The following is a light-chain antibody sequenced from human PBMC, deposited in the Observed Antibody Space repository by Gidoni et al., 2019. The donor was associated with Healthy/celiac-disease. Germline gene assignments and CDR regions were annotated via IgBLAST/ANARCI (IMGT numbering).Light chain of an antibody. CDR2: GAS. J-gene: IGKJ1*01. CDR1: QSVSSSY. V-gene: IGKV3-20*01. Sequence: EIVLTQSPGTLSLSPAERATLSCRASQSVSSSYLAWYQQKPGQAPRLLIYGASSRATGIPDRFSGSGSGTDFTLTISGLEPEDFAVYYCRQYGSSAQTFGQGTKVEIK. CDR3: RQYGSSAQT.